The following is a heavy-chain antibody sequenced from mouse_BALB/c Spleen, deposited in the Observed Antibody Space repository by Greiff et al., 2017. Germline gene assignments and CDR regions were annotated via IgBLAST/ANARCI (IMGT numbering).Heavy chain of an antibody. V-gene: IGHV2-9*02. CDR1: GFSLTSYG. CDR3: ARNYGSSLYAMDY. Sequence: VQLKESGPGLVAPSQSLSITCTVSGFSLTSYGVHWVRQPPGKGLEWLGVIWAGGSTNYNSALMSRLSISKDNSKSQVFLKMNSLQTDDTAMYYCARNYGSSLYAMDYWGQGTSVTVSS. J-gene: IGHJ4*01. CDR2: IWAGGST. D-gene: IGHD1-1*01.